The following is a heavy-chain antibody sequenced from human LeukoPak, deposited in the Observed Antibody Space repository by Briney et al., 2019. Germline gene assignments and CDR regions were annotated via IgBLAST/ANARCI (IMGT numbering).Heavy chain of an antibody. D-gene: IGHD3-9*01. CDR1: EFTFRSYA. CDR3: AKSLRQRLAGIDY. J-gene: IGHJ4*02. Sequence: PGGSLRLSCATSEFTFRSYAMHWVRQAPGKGLEWVAVISYDGSNKYYADSVKGRFTISRDNSKNTLYLQMNSLRAEDTAVYYCAKSLRQRLAGIDYWGQGTLVTVSS. CDR2: ISYDGSNK. V-gene: IGHV3-30*18.